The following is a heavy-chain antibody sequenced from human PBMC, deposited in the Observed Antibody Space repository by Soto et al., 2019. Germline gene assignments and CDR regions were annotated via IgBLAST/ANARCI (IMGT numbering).Heavy chain of an antibody. CDR3: ARSYYYDSSGYYSGFDY. V-gene: IGHV4-59*11. J-gene: IGHJ4*02. CDR1: GGFLRRQH. CDR2: IYYSGST. D-gene: IGHD3-22*01. Sequence: SETLSLNRHVSGGFLRRQHRSRIRQPPGKGLEWIGYIYYSGSTNYNPSLKSRVTISVDTSKNQFSLKLSSVTAADTAVYYCARSYYYDSSGYYSGFDYWGQGTLVTAPQ.